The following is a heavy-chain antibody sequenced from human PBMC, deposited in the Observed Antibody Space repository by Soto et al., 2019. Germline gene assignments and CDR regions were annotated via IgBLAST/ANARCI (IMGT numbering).Heavy chain of an antibody. D-gene: IGHD2-15*01. J-gene: IGHJ1*01. Sequence: GGSLRLSCAASGFTFSSYAMHWVRQAPGKGLEWVAVISYDGSNKYYADSVKGRFTISRDNSKNTLYLQMNSLRAEDTAVYYCARGDCSGGSCPEYFQHWGQGTLVTVSS. CDR3: ARGDCSGGSCPEYFQH. V-gene: IGHV3-30-3*01. CDR2: ISYDGSNK. CDR1: GFTFSSYA.